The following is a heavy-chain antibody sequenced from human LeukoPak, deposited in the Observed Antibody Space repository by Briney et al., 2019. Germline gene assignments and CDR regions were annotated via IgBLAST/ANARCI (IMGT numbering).Heavy chain of an antibody. CDR1: GGSFSGYY. J-gene: IGHJ6*02. V-gene: IGHV4-34*01. D-gene: IGHD3-10*01. CDR2: VNHSGSN. Sequence: SETLSLTYAVYGGSFSGYYWSWIRQPPGKGLDWIGEVNHSGSNSYNPSLKSRVTISVDTSKNQFSLKLSSVTAADTAVYYCARGPHGSARDYYYGMDVWGQGTTVTVSS. CDR3: ARGPHGSARDYYYGMDV.